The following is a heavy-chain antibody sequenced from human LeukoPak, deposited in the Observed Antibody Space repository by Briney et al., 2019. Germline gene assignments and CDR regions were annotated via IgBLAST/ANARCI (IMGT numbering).Heavy chain of an antibody. CDR1: GFTFSDYY. J-gene: IGHJ4*02. V-gene: IGHV3-11*01. Sequence: GGSLRLSCAASGFTFSDYYMSWIRQAPGKGPEWVSYISSSGSTIYYADSVKGRFTISRDNAKNSLYLQMNSLRAEDTAVYYCARAEGVVVPAAILDYWGQGTLVTVSS. D-gene: IGHD2-2*02. CDR3: ARAEGVVVPAAILDY. CDR2: ISSSGSTI.